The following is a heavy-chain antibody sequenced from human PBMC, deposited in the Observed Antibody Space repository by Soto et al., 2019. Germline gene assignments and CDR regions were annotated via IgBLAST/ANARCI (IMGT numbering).Heavy chain of an antibody. D-gene: IGHD2-15*01. J-gene: IGHJ5*02. CDR1: GYTFTSYG. V-gene: IGHV1-18*01. CDR3: ARGGCSGGSCYYSWYNWFDP. Sequence: GASVKVSCKASGYTFTSYGISWVRQAPGQGLEWMGWISAYNGNTNYAQRLQGRVTMTTDTSTSTAYMELRSLRSDDTAVYYCARGGCSGGSCYYSWYNWFDPWGQGTLVTVPQ. CDR2: ISAYNGNT.